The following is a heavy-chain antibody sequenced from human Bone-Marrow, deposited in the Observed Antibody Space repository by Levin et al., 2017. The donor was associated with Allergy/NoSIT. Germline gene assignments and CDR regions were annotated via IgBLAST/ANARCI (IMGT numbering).Heavy chain of an antibody. CDR2: ISYRGTT. D-gene: IGHD3-9*01. CDR1: GCSISSAGYH. CDR3: ARLDGYYFDY. J-gene: IGHJ4*02. Sequence: SETLSLTCTVSGCSISSAGYHWTWIRQSPGKGLEWIGYISYRGTTYYNPSLKSRLTMSLDTSEQRFSLNLNSVTAADTAIYYCARLDGYYFDYWGQGTLVTVSS. V-gene: IGHV4-31*02.